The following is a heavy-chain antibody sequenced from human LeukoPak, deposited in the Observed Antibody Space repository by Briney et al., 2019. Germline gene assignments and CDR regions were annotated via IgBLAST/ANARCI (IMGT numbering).Heavy chain of an antibody. CDR1: GFTFSSYA. CDR3: AKCQTRCGGDFDY. CDR2: ISGSGGST. Sequence: AGGSLRLSCAASGFTFSSYAMSWVRQAPGKGLEWVSAISGSGGSTYYADSVKGRFTISRDNSKTTLCLQMNSLRAEDTAVYYCAKCQTRCGGDFDYWGQGTLVTVSS. V-gene: IGHV3-23*01. J-gene: IGHJ4*02. D-gene: IGHD2-21*01.